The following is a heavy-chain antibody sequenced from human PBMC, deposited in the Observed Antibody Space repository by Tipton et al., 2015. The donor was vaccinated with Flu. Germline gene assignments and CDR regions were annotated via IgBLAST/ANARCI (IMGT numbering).Heavy chain of an antibody. J-gene: IGHJ5*02. CDR2: MKQDGSET. CDR1: GFTFSDYW. V-gene: IGHV3-7*03. Sequence: SLRLSCAASGFTFSDYWMTWVRQAPGKGLEWLANMKQDGSETFYVDSVKGRFTISRDNAKNSLYLQLNSLRPEDTAIYYCARLILNSGSLAWFDPWGQGTLVTVSS. CDR3: ARLILNSGSLAWFDP. D-gene: IGHD1-26*01.